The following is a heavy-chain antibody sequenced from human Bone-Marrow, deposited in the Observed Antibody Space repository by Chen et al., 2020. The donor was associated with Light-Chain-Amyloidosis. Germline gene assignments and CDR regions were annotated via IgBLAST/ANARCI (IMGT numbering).Heavy chain of an antibody. CDR1: GFTFSDHI. D-gene: IGHD5-12*01. J-gene: IGHJ4*02. V-gene: IGHV3-21*01. CDR3: AREGGYTSKLDY. CDR2: VTSSSSFM. Sequence: EVQLVESGGGLVKPGGSLRLTCAASGFTFSDHIMHWVRQAPGKGLEWVSSVTSSSSFMYDAESVKGRFSISRDNAKSSLYLQMNSLRAEDTAVYYCAREGGYTSKLDYWGQGTLVTVSS.